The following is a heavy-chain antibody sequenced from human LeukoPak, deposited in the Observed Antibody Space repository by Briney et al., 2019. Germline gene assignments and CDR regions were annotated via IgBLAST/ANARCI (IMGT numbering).Heavy chain of an antibody. J-gene: IGHJ4*02. CDR1: GFTFRSYW. Sequence: SGVPLRLSCAPSGFTFRSYWMHWVRQAPGKGRVWVSYINSDGSSTRYTDSVKGRFNIYRENAKNTLYLQMNSLRAEDRAVYYCARGLATDFDYCGQGALVTVSS. V-gene: IGHV3-74*01. CDR3: ARGLATDFDY. D-gene: IGHD1-26*01. CDR2: INSDGSST.